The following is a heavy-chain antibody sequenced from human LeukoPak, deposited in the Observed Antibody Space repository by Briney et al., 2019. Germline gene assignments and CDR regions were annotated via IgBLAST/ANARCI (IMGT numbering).Heavy chain of an antibody. V-gene: IGHV3-30*18. CDR1: GFTFSRYG. Sequence: GRSLRLSCAASGFTFSRYGMHWVRQAPGKGLEWVAVISYDGSNKYYADSVKGRFTISRDNSKNTLYLQMNSLRAEDTAVYYCAKGQYCSGNSCSLLHFDYWGQGTLVTVSS. J-gene: IGHJ4*02. CDR3: AKGQYCSGNSCSLLHFDY. D-gene: IGHD2-2*01. CDR2: ISYDGSNK.